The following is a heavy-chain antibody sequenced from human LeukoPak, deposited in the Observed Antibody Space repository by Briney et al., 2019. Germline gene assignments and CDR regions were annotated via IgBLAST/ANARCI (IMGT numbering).Heavy chain of an antibody. CDR2: INSDGSTT. J-gene: IGHJ4*02. CDR3: ARGPRSAWYGTDY. D-gene: IGHD6-19*01. Sequence: GGSLRLSCAASGFSFSGYWMHWVRQAPGKGLVWVSRINSDGSTTTYADSVKGRLTISRDNAKNTVYLQMNSLRAEDTAVYYCARGPRSAWYGTDYWGQGTLVTVSS. CDR1: GFSFSGYW. V-gene: IGHV3-74*01.